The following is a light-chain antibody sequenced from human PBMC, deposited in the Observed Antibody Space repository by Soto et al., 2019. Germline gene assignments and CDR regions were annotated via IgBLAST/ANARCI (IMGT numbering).Light chain of an antibody. J-gene: IGLJ2*01. CDR3: SSYTSSSTLVV. CDR1: SSDVGGYNY. CDR2: EVN. V-gene: IGLV2-14*01. Sequence: HSVLTQPASVSGSPGQSITISCTGTSSDVGGYNYVSWYQQHPGKAPKLMIYEVNNRPSGVSNRFSGSKSGNTASLTISGLQAEDEADYYCSSYTSSSTLVVFGGGTKLTVL.